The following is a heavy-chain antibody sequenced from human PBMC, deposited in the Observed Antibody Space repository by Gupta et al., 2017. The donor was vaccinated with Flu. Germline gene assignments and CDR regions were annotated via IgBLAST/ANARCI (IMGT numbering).Heavy chain of an antibody. CDR1: EGTFARNA. D-gene: IGHD3-22*01. J-gene: IGHJ4*02. Sequence: QVQLLLTGPEVKTLGSSVRVSCKASEGTFARNAISGERPPPGQGLEWMGGIIPFSGTALYGNKFQGRLTIAADDSTSTTYMELSSLRSEDTAIYYCARGYESSSDYYAVFDYWGQGTLVSVSS. CDR2: IIPFSGTA. V-gene: IGHV1-69*01. CDR3: ARGYESSSDYYAVFDY.